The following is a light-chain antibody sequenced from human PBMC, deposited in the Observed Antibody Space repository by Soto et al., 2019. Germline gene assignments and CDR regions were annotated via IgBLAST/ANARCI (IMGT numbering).Light chain of an antibody. CDR3: SSYAGSNNYV. J-gene: IGLJ1*01. CDR1: SSDVGGYNS. Sequence: QSALTQPPSAPGSPGQSVTISCTGTSSDVGGYNSVSWYQHHPGKAPKLMIYEVSKRPSGVPDRFSGSKSANTASLTVSGLQAEDEADYYCSSYAGSNNYVFGTGTKLTVL. CDR2: EVS. V-gene: IGLV2-8*01.